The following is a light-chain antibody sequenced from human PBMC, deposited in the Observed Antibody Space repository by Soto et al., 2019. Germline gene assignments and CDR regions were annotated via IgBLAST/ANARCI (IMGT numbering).Light chain of an antibody. CDR3: QAYDYSLTASV. Sequence: QPVLTQPPSVSGAPGQRVTIPCTGNNSNLGAGYDVHWYQQLPGTAPKLVIYGNRNRPSGVPERFSGSKSGTSASLAITGLQAEDEGDYYCQAYDYSLTASVFGGGTKLTVL. J-gene: IGLJ3*02. CDR2: GNR. CDR1: NSNLGAGYD. V-gene: IGLV1-40*01.